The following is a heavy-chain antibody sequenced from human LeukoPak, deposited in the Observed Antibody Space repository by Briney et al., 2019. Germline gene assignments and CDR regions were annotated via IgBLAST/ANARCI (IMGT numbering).Heavy chain of an antibody. J-gene: IGHJ4*02. Sequence: GESLKISCKGSGYSFTSYWIGWVRQMPGKGLEWMGIIYPGDSDTRYSPSFQGQVTISADKSISTAYLQWSSLKASDTAMYYCAGRNHRYCSSTSCYDYWGQGTLVTVSS. CDR2: IYPGDSDT. CDR3: AGRNHRYCSSTSCYDY. CDR1: GYSFTSYW. V-gene: IGHV5-51*01. D-gene: IGHD2-2*01.